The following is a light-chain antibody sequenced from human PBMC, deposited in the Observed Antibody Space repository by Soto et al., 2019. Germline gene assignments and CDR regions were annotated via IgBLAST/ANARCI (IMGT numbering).Light chain of an antibody. CDR2: FGS. Sequence: DIVMTQSPLSLPVTPGEPASISCSSSQSLLQSNGYNYLDWYLQKPGQSPQLLIYFGSYRASGVPDRFSGSGSGTQFPLKIRRVEAEDVGLYYCMQSQQSPPTFGQGTKVEI. CDR1: QSLLQSNGYNY. CDR3: MQSQQSPPT. V-gene: IGKV2-28*01. J-gene: IGKJ1*01.